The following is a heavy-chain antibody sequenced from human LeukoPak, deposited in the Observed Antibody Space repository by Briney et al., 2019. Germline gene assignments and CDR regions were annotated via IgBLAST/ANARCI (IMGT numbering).Heavy chain of an antibody. J-gene: IGHJ4*02. Sequence: PGGSLRLSCAASGFTFSSYSMNWVRQAPGKGLEWVSYISSSSSTIYYADSVKGRFTISRDNAKNSLYLQMNSLRAEDTAVYYCARSPAGYYAIVYFDYWGQGTLVTVPS. CDR3: ARSPAGYYAIVYFDY. D-gene: IGHD3-22*01. CDR1: GFTFSSYS. CDR2: ISSSSSTI. V-gene: IGHV3-48*04.